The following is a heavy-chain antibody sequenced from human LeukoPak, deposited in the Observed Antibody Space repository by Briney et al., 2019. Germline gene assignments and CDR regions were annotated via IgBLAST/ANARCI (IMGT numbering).Heavy chain of an antibody. CDR1: GYSFTSNY. V-gene: IGHV1-46*01. Sequence: ASVQVSCKASGYSFTSNYIHWVRQAPGQGLEWMGMIYPRDGSTSYAQKFQGRVTVTRDTSTSTVHMELSGLRSEDTAVYYCARDQEAFDYWGQGTLVTVSS. CDR2: IYPRDGST. CDR3: ARDQEAFDY. J-gene: IGHJ4*02.